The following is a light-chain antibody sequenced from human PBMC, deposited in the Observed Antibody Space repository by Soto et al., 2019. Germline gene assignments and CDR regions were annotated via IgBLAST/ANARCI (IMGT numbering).Light chain of an antibody. J-gene: IGKJ4*01. CDR3: QQYNNWPLT. CDR1: QSISSN. V-gene: IGKV3-15*01. CDR2: DAS. Sequence: ETVMTQSPATLSVSPGERATLSFSASQSISSNLACFQQKPGQAPRLLIYDASTMATGFPARFSGSGSGTEFTLTISSLQSEDFAVYYCQQYNNWPLTFGGGTKVDIK.